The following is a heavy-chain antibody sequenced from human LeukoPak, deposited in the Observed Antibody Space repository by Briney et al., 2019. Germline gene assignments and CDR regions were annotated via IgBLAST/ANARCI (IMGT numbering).Heavy chain of an antibody. CDR3: ARLPGTNWMGEYYFDY. J-gene: IGHJ4*02. CDR1: GGSISSYY. CDR2: VYYSGTT. V-gene: IGHV4-39*01. Sequence: TSETLSLTCTVSGGSISSYYWGWVRQPPGKGLEWLGSVYYSGTTYYNPSLKSRVTISVDTSKNQFSLKLSSVTAADTAVYYCARLPGTNWMGEYYFDYWGQGTLVTVSS. D-gene: IGHD3-16*01.